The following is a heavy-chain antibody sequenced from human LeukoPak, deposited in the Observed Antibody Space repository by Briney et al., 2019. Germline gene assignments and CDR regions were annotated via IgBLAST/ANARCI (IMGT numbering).Heavy chain of an antibody. V-gene: IGHV4-39*07. CDR3: ARMGYGSGSYYPTGPVDY. D-gene: IGHD3-10*01. Sequence: PSDTLSLTCTVSGGSISSSSYYWGWIRQPPGKGLEWIGSIYYSGSTYYNPSLKSRVTISVDTSKNQFSLKLSSVTAADTAVYYCARMGYGSGSYYPTGPVDYWGQGTLVTVSS. CDR1: GGSISSSSYY. CDR2: IYYSGST. J-gene: IGHJ4*02.